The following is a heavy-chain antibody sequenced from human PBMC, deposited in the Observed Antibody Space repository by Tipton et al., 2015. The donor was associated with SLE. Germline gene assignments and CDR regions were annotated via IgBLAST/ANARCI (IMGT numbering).Heavy chain of an antibody. CDR2: FTSTGTNT. V-gene: IGHV3-23*05. CDR3: VKGFGATAGY. Sequence: GSLRLSCAASGFSFSNSAMSWVRQAPGEGLEWVSGFTSTGTNTYYADSVKGRFTISRDNSKNTLDLQMNSLRAEDTAIYYCVKGFGATAGYWGQGILVTVSS. D-gene: IGHD3-10*01. J-gene: IGHJ4*02. CDR1: GFSFSNSA.